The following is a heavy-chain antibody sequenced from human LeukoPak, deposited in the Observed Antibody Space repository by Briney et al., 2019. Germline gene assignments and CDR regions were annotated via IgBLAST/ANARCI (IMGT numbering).Heavy chain of an antibody. CDR1: GGSISSYY. D-gene: IGHD6-19*01. CDR2: IYYSGST. V-gene: IGHV4-59*12. CDR3: AAPLDASSGWYY. J-gene: IGHJ4*02. Sequence: SETLSLTCTVSGGSISSYYWSWIRQPPGKGLEWIGYIYYSGSTNYNPFLKSRVTISVDTSKNQFSLKLSSVTAADTAVYYCAAPLDASSGWYYWGQGTLVTVSS.